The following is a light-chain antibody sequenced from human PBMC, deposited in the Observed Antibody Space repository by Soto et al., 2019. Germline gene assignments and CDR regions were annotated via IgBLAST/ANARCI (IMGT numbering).Light chain of an antibody. CDR2: GAS. Sequence: DIQMTQSPSSLSASIGDRVTITCRASQSIITYLNWYQQKPGNAPKLLIHGASSLESGVPSGFSGSGSGTDFTLTISSLQPEDFATYYCQQSYSSPPEYTFGQGTKLEIK. CDR1: QSIITY. J-gene: IGKJ2*01. V-gene: IGKV1-39*01. CDR3: QQSYSSPPEYT.